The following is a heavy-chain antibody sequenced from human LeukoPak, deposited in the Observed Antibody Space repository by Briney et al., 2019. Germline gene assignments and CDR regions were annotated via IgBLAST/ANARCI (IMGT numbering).Heavy chain of an antibody. J-gene: IGHJ6*02. CDR3: ARVGYDPNSYYCYYGMDV. D-gene: IGHD5-12*01. V-gene: IGHV1-18*01. CDR2: ISAYNGNT. Sequence: ASVKVSCKASGYTFTSYGISWVRQAPGQGLEWMGWISAYNGNTNYAQKLQGRVTMTTDTSTSTAYMELRSLRSDDTAVYYCARVGYDPNSYYCYYGMDVWGQGTTVTVSS. CDR1: GYTFTSYG.